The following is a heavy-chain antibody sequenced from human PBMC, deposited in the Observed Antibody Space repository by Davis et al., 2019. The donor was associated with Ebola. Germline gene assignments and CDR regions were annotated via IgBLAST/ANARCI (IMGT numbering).Heavy chain of an antibody. CDR2: ISGRGGST. Sequence: GESLKISCAASGFTFSSYAMSWVRLAPGKGLEWVSAISGRGGSTYYADSVKGRFTISRDNSQNTLYLQMNSLRAEDTAIYYCAKDLRSYDIVTTTFDYWGQGTLVTVSS. J-gene: IGHJ4*02. CDR1: GFTFSSYA. CDR3: AKDLRSYDIVTTTFDY. V-gene: IGHV3-23*01. D-gene: IGHD5-12*01.